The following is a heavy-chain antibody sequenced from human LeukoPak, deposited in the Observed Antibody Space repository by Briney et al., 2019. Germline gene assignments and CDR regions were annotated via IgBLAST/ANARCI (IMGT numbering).Heavy chain of an antibody. Sequence: GGSLRLSCAASGFTLSSYSMNWVRQAPGKGLEWVSYISSSSGTIYYADSVKGRFTISRDNAKNSLYLQMNSLRAEDTAVYYCARLAGIRFGEPDHDAFDIWGQGTMVTVSS. J-gene: IGHJ3*02. D-gene: IGHD3-10*01. V-gene: IGHV3-48*01. CDR3: ARLAGIRFGEPDHDAFDI. CDR2: ISSSSGTI. CDR1: GFTLSSYS.